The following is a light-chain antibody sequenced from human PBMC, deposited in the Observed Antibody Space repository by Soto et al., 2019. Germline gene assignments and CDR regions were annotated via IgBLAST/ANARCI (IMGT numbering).Light chain of an antibody. V-gene: IGLV2-23*02. CDR1: TSDVGTYNL. CDR3: RSYAGTGTWI. CDR2: EVT. Sequence: QSALTQPASVSGSPGQSITISCTGTTSDVGTYNLVSWYQQYPGKAPQVVISEVTKRPSGVSDRFSGSKSGNMASLTISGLQAEDDADYYCRSYAGTGTWIFGGGTKVTVL. J-gene: IGLJ2*01.